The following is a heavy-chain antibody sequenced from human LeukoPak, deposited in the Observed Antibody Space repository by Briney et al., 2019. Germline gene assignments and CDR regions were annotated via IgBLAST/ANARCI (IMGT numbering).Heavy chain of an antibody. CDR2: ISGSGGST. V-gene: IGHV3-23*01. Sequence: GGSLRLSCAASGFTFSSYAMSWVRQAPGKGLEWVSAISGSGGSTYYADSVKGRFTISRDNAKNSLNLQMNSLRVEDTAMYYCATVSAAGTGFLDYWGQGTLVTVSS. D-gene: IGHD6-13*01. CDR1: GFTFSSYA. J-gene: IGHJ4*02. CDR3: ATVSAAGTGFLDY.